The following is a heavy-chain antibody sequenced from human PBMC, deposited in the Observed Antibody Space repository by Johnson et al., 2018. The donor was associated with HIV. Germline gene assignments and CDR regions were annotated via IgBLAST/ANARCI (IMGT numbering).Heavy chain of an antibody. J-gene: IGHJ3*02. Sequence: VQFVESGGGLVQPGGSLRLSCAASGFTFSSYAMSWVRQAPGKGLEWVSAISGSGGFSYYADSVKGRFTISRDNSKNTVFLQMNSLRTDDTAVYYCARDWDYAHAFDIWGQGTMVTVSS. D-gene: IGHD4-17*01. CDR3: ARDWDYAHAFDI. CDR2: ISGSGGFS. CDR1: GFTFSSYA. V-gene: IGHV3-23*04.